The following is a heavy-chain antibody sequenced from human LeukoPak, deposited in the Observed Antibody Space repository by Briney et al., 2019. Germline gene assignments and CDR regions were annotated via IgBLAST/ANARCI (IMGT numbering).Heavy chain of an antibody. CDR1: GFTFSSYG. J-gene: IGHJ4*02. Sequence: GGSLRLSCAASGFTFSSYGMHWVRQAPGKGLEWVAFIRYDGSNKYYADSVKGRFTISRDNSKNTLYLQMNSLRAEDTAVYYCAKDHVFSPKKTSDYRGQGTLVTVSS. CDR2: IRYDGSNK. D-gene: IGHD3-3*02. V-gene: IGHV3-30*02. CDR3: AKDHVFSPKKTSDY.